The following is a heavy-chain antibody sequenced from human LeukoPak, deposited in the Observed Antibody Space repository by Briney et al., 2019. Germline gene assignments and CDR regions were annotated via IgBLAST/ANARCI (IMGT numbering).Heavy chain of an antibody. CDR3: ARDPNSDWYEPDY. J-gene: IGHJ4*02. Sequence: GGSLRLSCAASGFTFSSYSMNWVRQAPGKGLEWVSSISSSSSSIYYADSVKGRFTISRDNAKNSLYLQMNSLRAEDTAVYYCARDPNSDWYEPDYWGQGTLVTVSS. CDR2: ISSSSSSI. D-gene: IGHD6-19*01. CDR1: GFTFSSYS. V-gene: IGHV3-21*01.